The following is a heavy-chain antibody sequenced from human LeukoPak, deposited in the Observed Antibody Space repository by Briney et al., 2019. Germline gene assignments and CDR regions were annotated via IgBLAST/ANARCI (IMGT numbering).Heavy chain of an antibody. J-gene: IGHJ4*02. Sequence: GGSLRLSCAASGFTFSDYAMYWVRQAPGKGLEWVAVISYDGNNKYCADSVKGRCTVSRDNSKNTLYLQMNSLRAEDTAVYYCAKEGRYRSPLDYWGQGTLVTVSS. CDR2: ISYDGNNK. CDR3: AKEGRYRSPLDY. D-gene: IGHD1-26*01. V-gene: IGHV3-30-3*01. CDR1: GFTFSDYA.